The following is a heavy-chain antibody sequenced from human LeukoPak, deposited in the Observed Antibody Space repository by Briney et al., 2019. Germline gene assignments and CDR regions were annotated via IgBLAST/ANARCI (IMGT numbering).Heavy chain of an antibody. J-gene: IGHJ4*02. CDR2: IYYSGST. Sequence: SETLSLTCTASGGSISSYYWSWIRQPPGKGLEWIGYIYYSGSTNYNPSLKGRVTISVDTSKNQFSLKLSSVTAADTAVYYCARSGRTGYYYGSGSMSFDYWGQGTLVTVSS. V-gene: IGHV4-59*08. CDR3: ARSGRTGYYYGSGSMSFDY. CDR1: GGSISSYY. D-gene: IGHD3-10*01.